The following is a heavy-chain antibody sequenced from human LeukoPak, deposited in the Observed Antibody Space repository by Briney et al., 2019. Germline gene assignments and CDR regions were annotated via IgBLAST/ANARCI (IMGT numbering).Heavy chain of an antibody. CDR1: GFTFRSYE. J-gene: IGHJ4*02. V-gene: IGHV3-48*03. CDR2: ISSSGNAM. CDR3: ARLRDGSGSYGH. Sequence: GGSLRLSCAASGFTFRSYEMNWVRQAPGKGLEWISYISSSGNAMYYADSVKGRFTISRDNAKNSLDLQMNSLRAEDTAVYYCARLRDGSGSYGHWGQGTLITVSS. D-gene: IGHD3-10*01.